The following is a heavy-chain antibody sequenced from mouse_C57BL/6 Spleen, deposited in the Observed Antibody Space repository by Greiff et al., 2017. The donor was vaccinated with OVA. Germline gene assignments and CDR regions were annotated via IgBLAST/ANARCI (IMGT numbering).Heavy chain of an antibody. CDR1: GFTFNTYA. Sequence: EVKLVESGGGLVQPKGSLKLSCAASGFTFNTYAMHWVRQAPGKGLEWVARIRSKSSNYATYYADSVKDRFTISRDDSQSMLYLQMNNLKTEDTAMYYCVKEDYSHSGYCDDWGQGTTLTVSS. CDR3: VKEDYSHSGYCDD. CDR2: IRSKSSNYAT. D-gene: IGHD2-12*01. V-gene: IGHV10-3*01. J-gene: IGHJ2*01.